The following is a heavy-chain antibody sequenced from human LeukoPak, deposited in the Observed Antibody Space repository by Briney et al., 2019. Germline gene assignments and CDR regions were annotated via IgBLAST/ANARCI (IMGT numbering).Heavy chain of an antibody. J-gene: IGHJ5*02. V-gene: IGHV4-39*07. CDR1: GGSISSSTYY. CDR2: MYYSSGNT. Sequence: PSETLSLTCTVSGGSISSSTYYWGWIRQPPGKGLEWIGSMYYSSGNTYYNPSLKSRVTMSVDTSKNQFSLKLSSVTAADTAVYYCARERSMVRGVIIPNWFDPWGQGTLVTVSS. CDR3: ARERSMVRGVIIPNWFDP. D-gene: IGHD3-10*01.